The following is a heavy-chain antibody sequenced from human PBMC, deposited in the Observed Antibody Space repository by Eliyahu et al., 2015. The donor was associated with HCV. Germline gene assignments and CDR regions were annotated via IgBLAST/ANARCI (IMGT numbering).Heavy chain of an antibody. CDR3: AREGCSSTNCYGVFWFDP. J-gene: IGHJ5*02. V-gene: IGHV3-30*03. CDR2: ISDDGSET. Sequence: QLHLVESGGGVAPPGTSLRLSXSASGFTFSRSGMNWVRHTPGKGLEXXALISDDGSETQXAHSVRGRFTISRDNSKNSLYLQMNSLRPEDTALYYCAREGCSSTNCYGVFWFDPWGQGTQVTVSS. CDR1: GFTFSRSG. D-gene: IGHD2-2*01.